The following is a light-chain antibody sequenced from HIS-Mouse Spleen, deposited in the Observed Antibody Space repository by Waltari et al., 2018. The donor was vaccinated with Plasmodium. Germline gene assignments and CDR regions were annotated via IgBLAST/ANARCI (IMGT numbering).Light chain of an antibody. V-gene: IGLV2-8*01. CDR3: SSYAGSNNLV. CDR2: EVS. J-gene: IGLJ2*01. CDR1: SSDVGGYNY. Sequence: QSALTQPPSPSGSPGQSVTISCTGTSSDVGGYNYLSWYQQHPVKAPKLMIYEVSKRPSGVPDRFSGSKSGNAASLTVSGLQAEDEADYYCSSYAGSNNLVFGGGTKLTVL.